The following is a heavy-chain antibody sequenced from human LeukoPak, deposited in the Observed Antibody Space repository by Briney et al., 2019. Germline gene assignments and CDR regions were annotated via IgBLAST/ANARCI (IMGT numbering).Heavy chain of an antibody. Sequence: GGPLRLSCAASGFTFSSYGMHWVRQAPGKGLEWVAVIWYDGSNKYYADSVKGRFTISRDNSKNTLYLQMNSLRAEDTAVYYCARDKAVMAFDIWGQGTMVTVSS. J-gene: IGHJ3*02. D-gene: IGHD4-11*01. V-gene: IGHV3-33*01. CDR2: IWYDGSNK. CDR1: GFTFSSYG. CDR3: ARDKAVMAFDI.